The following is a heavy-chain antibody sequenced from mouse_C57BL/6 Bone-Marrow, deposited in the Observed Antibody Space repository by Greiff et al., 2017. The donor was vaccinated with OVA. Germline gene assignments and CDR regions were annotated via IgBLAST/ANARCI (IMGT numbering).Heavy chain of an antibody. V-gene: IGHV1-55*01. CDR3: ARRVFAY. Sequence: VQLVESGAELVKPGASVKMSCKASGYTFTSYWITWVKQRPGQGLEWIGDINPNNGGTSYNQKFKGKATLTVDKSSSTAYMELRSLTSEDSAVYYCARRVFAYWGQGTLVTVSA. CDR2: INPNNGGT. J-gene: IGHJ3*01. CDR1: GYTFTSYW.